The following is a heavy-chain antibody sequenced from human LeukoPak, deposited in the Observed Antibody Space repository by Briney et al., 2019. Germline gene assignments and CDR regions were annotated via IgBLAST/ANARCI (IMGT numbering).Heavy chain of an antibody. CDR1: GGTFSSYA. Sequence: ASVKVSCKASGGTFSSYAISWVRQAPGQRLEWMGWINAGNGNTKYSQKFQGRVTITRDTSASTAYMELSSLRSEDTAEYYCARDPVVAAVYYYYGMDVWGQGTTVTVSS. J-gene: IGHJ6*02. CDR3: ARDPVVAAVYYYYGMDV. D-gene: IGHD2-15*01. CDR2: INAGNGNT. V-gene: IGHV1-3*01.